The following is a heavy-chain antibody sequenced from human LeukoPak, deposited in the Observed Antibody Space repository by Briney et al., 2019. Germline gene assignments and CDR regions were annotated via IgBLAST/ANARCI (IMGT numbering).Heavy chain of an antibody. CDR1: GGTFSSYA. V-gene: IGHV1-69*04. CDR2: IIPILGIA. CDR3: ARVATVVYDAFDI. Sequence: SVKVSCEASGGTFSSYAISWVRQAPGQGLEWMGRIIPILGIANYAQKFQGRVTITADKSTSTAYMELSSLRSEDTAVYYCARVATVVYDAFDIWGQGTMVTVSS. J-gene: IGHJ3*02. D-gene: IGHD4-23*01.